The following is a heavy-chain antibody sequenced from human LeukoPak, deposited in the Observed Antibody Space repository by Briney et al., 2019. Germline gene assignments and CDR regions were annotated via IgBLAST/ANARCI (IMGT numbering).Heavy chain of an antibody. CDR2: ISAYNGNT. Sequence: EASVKVSCKASGYTFTSYGISWVRQAPGQGLEWMGWISAYNGNTNYAQKLQGRVTMTTDTSTSTAYMELRSLRSDDTAVYYCARVLPYSGSYYGDYWGQGTLVTVSS. V-gene: IGHV1-18*01. D-gene: IGHD1-26*01. J-gene: IGHJ4*02. CDR3: ARVLPYSGSYYGDY. CDR1: GYTFTSYG.